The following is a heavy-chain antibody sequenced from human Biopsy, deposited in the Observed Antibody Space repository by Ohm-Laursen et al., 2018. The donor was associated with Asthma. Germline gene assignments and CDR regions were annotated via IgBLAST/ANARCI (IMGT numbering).Heavy chain of an antibody. CDR2: IYYDGSRK. V-gene: IGHV3-33*08. CDR3: AREKVIESRGFQNWFDP. Sequence: LSLTCAASGFTFGDYWMSWVRQVPGKGLEWVAGIYYDGSRKYYTESVKGRFTISRDNSKNRLYLEMASLRAEDTAVYYCAREKVIESRGFQNWFDPWGQGTLVHVSS. CDR1: GFTFGDYW. J-gene: IGHJ5*02. D-gene: IGHD3-16*02.